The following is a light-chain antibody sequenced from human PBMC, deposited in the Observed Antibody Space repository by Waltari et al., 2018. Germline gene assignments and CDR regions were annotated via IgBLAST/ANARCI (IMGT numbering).Light chain of an antibody. CDR2: STS. CDR3: LLYYGGDVV. J-gene: IGLJ2*01. V-gene: IGLV7-43*01. Sequence: QTVVTQEPPLTVSPGGTVTLTCASSTGAVTSIYYPNWLQQKPGQAPRSLIYSTSKKHSWTPARFSGSLLGATAALTLSGVQPEDEAEYYCLLYYGGDVVFGGGTKLTVL. CDR1: TGAVTSIYY.